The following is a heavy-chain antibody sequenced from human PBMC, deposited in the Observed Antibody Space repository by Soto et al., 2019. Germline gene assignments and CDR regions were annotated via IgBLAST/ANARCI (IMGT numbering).Heavy chain of an antibody. CDR3: ARDRWILGYYMDV. CDR1: GGSISSYY. J-gene: IGHJ6*03. CDR2: IYYSGGT. V-gene: IGHV4-59*01. D-gene: IGHD2-2*03. Sequence: SETLSLTCTVSGGSISSYYWSWIRQPPGKGLEWIGYIYYSGGTNYNPSLKSRVTISVDTSKNQFSLKLSSVTAADTAVYYCARDRWILGYYMDVWGKGTTVTVSS.